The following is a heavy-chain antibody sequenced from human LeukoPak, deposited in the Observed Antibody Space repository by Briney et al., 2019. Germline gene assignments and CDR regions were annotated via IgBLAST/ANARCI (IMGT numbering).Heavy chain of an antibody. Sequence: PGGSLRLSCAASGFTFSSYGMHWVRQAPGKGLEWVAFIRYDGSNKYYADSVKGRFTISRDNAKNSLYLQMNSLRAEDTAVYYCARDHRQYYYMDVWGKGTTVTISS. J-gene: IGHJ6*03. CDR1: GFTFSSYG. CDR3: ARDHRQYYYMDV. CDR2: IRYDGSNK. V-gene: IGHV3-30*02.